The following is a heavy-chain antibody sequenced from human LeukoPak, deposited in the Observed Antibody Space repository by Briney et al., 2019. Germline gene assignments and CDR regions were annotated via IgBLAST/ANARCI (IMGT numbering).Heavy chain of an antibody. D-gene: IGHD6-6*01. CDR1: AFTFNTYW. Sequence: GGSLRLSCAASAFTFNTYWMHWVRQVPGRGLEWVSRINGDESSTNYADSVKGRFTISRDNAKDTLYLHMNSLTAEDTAVYYCARAAYNSSPDYWGQGTLVTVSS. V-gene: IGHV3-74*01. CDR3: ARAAYNSSPDY. CDR2: INGDESST. J-gene: IGHJ4*02.